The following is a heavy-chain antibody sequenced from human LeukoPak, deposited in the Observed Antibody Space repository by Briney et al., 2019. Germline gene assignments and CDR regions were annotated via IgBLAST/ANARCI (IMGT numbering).Heavy chain of an antibody. D-gene: IGHD3-3*01. J-gene: IGHJ3*02. CDR3: ARDREKSGTTYYDFWSGYYRAGDDAFDI. CDR1: GFTFSSYW. Sequence: GGSLRLSCAASGFTFSSYWMHWVRQAPGKGLVWVSRINSDGSSTSYADSVKGRFTISRDNAKNTLYLQMNSLRAEDTAVYYCARDREKSGTTYYDFWSGYYRAGDDAFDIWGQGTMVTASS. CDR2: INSDGSST. V-gene: IGHV3-74*01.